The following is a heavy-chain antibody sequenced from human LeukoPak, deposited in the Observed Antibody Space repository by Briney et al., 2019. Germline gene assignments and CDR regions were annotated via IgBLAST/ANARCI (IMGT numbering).Heavy chain of an antibody. CDR2: ITGSGGNT. V-gene: IGHV3-23*01. CDR1: GFTFSNYA. Sequence: GASLRLSCAASGFTFSNYAMSWVRQAPGKGLEWVSAITGSGGNTYYADSVKGRFTISRDNSKNTVFLQMNSLRAEVTAVYYCAKWGDYDVLTGYYVSDYWGQGTLVTVSS. CDR3: AKWGDYDVLTGYYVSDY. D-gene: IGHD3-9*01. J-gene: IGHJ4*02.